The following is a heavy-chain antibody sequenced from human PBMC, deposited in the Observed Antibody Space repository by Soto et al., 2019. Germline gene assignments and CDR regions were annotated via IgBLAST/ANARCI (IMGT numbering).Heavy chain of an antibody. J-gene: IGHJ5*02. CDR3: ARSAYSYGPNMA. CDR1: RGSFSASG. Sequence: QVQLVQSGAEVKKPGSSVKVSCRAGRGSFSASGFSWVRQAPGQGREWGGGFIPILETANYAQKFQDRVTMTADESTSTVYMELRGLRFEDTALYYCARSAYSYGPNMAWGQGTLVTVST. V-gene: IGHV1-69*01. D-gene: IGHD5-18*01. CDR2: FIPILETA.